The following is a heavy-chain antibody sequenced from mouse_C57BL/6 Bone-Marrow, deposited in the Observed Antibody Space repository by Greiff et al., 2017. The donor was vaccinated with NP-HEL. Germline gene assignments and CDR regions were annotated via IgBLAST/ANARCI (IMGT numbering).Heavy chain of an antibody. V-gene: IGHV1-72*01. J-gene: IGHJ4*01. CDR3: ARSSLGYDGYYYYAMDY. CDR2: IDPNSGGT. D-gene: IGHD2-3*01. CDR1: GYTFTSYW. Sequence: QVQLQQPGAELVKPGASVKLSCKASGYTFTSYWMHWVKQRPGRGLEWIGRIDPNSGGTKYNEKFKSKATLTVDKPSSTAYMQLSSLTSEDSAAYYCARSSLGYDGYYYYAMDYWGQGTSVTVSS.